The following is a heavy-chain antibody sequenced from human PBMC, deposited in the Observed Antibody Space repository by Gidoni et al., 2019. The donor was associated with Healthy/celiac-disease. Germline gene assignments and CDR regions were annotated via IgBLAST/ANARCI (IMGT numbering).Heavy chain of an antibody. Sequence: EVQLLESGGGLVQPGGSLRLSCAASGFPFSSYAMSWVRQAPGKGLEWVSAISGSGGSTYYADSVKGRFTISRDNSKNTLYLQMNSLRAEDTAVYYCARNTHPSGAWFDPWGQGTLVTVSS. CDR2: ISGSGGST. V-gene: IGHV3-23*01. CDR3: ARNTHPSGAWFDP. CDR1: GFPFSSYA. D-gene: IGHD3-10*01. J-gene: IGHJ5*02.